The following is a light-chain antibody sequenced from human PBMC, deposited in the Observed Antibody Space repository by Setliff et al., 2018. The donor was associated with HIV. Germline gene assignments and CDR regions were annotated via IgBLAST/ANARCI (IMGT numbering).Light chain of an antibody. V-gene: IGLV2-14*03. Sequence: QSVLTQPASVSGSPGQWITVSCTGTSGDVGGYNYVSWYQQHPGKAPKLIIYDVSKRPSGVSIRFSGSKSGNTASLTISGLLPEDEADYYCSSYTSTSTLVFGGGTQLTV. CDR2: DVS. CDR1: SGDVGGYNY. CDR3: SSYTSTSTLV. J-gene: IGLJ2*01.